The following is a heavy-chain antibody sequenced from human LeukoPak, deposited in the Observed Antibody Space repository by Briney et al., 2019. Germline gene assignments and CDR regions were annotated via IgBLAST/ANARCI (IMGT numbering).Heavy chain of an antibody. J-gene: IGHJ4*02. CDR2: IYYSESR. CDR1: GGSISTNNYY. D-gene: IGHD3-3*01. Sequence: SETLSLTCFVSGGSISTNNYYWGWIRQPPGKGLEWIGSIYYSESRYYNPSLKSRVTISVDTSKNQFSSKLNSVTAADTAVYHCARELGDWRGYYMGHFDYWGQGMLVTVSS. V-gene: IGHV4-39*07. CDR3: ARELGDWRGYYMGHFDY.